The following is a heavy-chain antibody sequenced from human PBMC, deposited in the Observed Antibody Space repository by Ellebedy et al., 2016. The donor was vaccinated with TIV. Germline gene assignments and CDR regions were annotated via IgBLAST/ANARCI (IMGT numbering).Heavy chain of an antibody. J-gene: IGHJ4*02. CDR3: ARSFSPHCSNGLCYMAYYFDY. CDR1: GGSITTSSYY. V-gene: IGHV4-39*01. Sequence: MPSETLSLTCSVSGGSITTSSYYWGWIRQPPGKGLEWIGSIYYSGSTYYNPSLKSRITLSVDTSKTQFSLKLTSVTAADTAVYYCARSFSPHCSNGLCYMAYYFDYWGQGTLVTVSS. D-gene: IGHD2-8*01. CDR2: IYYSGST.